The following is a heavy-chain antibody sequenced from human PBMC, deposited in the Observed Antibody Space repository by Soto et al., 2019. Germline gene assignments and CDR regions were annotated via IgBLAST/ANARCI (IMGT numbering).Heavy chain of an antibody. D-gene: IGHD2-15*01. J-gene: IGHJ5*02. V-gene: IGHV3-23*01. CDR2: ITSRAGNT. CDR3: AKSVVVAAARAWFDP. Sequence: EVQVLESGGGLVQPGGSLTLSCAASGFNFNTYAITWVRQAPGNGLVSVSTITSRAGNTYYADSVKGRLTISRDISKNTVYLQMNSRRAEDTAVYYCAKSVVVAAARAWFDPWGQGTLVTVSS. CDR1: GFNFNTYA.